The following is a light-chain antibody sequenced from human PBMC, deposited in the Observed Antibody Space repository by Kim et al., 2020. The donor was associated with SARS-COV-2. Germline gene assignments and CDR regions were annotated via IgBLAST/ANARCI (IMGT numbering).Light chain of an antibody. CDR1: SGHSKYA. V-gene: IGLV4-69*01. CDR3: QTWGAGIVV. J-gene: IGLJ2*01. Sequence: QLVLTQSPSASASLGASVKLTCTLSSGHSKYAIAWHQQQPEKGPRYLMKVNTDGSHSKGDGIPDRFSGSSSGAEHYLTISSLQSEDEADYYCQTWGAGIVVFGGGTQLTVL. CDR2: VNTDGSH.